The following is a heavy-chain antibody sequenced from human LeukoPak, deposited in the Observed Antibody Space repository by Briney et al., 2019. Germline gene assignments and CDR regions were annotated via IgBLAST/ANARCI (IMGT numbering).Heavy chain of an antibody. CDR1: GFNFRTYG. D-gene: IGHD3-10*01. Sequence: GGSLRLSCGASGFNFRTYGIHWVRQAPGKGLEWVALISYDGRTKYYADSVKGRFTISRDSSKNTLYLQMNSLRAEDTAVYYCARVRIGITLVRGVFDPWGQGTLVTVSS. CDR3: ARVRIGITLVRGVFDP. J-gene: IGHJ5*02. CDR2: ISYDGRTK. V-gene: IGHV3-30*03.